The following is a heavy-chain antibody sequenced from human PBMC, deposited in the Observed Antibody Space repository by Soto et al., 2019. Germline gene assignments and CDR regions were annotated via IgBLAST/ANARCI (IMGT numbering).Heavy chain of an antibody. CDR2: INHSGST. Sequence: PSETLSLTCAVYGGSFSGYYWSWIRQPPGKGLEWIGEINHSGSTNHNPSLKSRVTISVDTSKNQFSLKLSSVTAADTAVYYCARVAARLRWFDPWGQGTLVTVSS. CDR1: GGSFSGYY. V-gene: IGHV4-34*01. J-gene: IGHJ5*02. CDR3: ARVAARLRWFDP. D-gene: IGHD6-6*01.